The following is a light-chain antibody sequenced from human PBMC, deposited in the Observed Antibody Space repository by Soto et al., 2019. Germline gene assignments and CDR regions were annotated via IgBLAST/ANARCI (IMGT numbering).Light chain of an antibody. V-gene: IGLV2-8*01. CDR3: SSYAGSYVV. J-gene: IGLJ2*01. CDR2: EVS. CDR1: SSDVGGYNY. Sequence: QSVLTQPTSASGSPGQSVTISCTGTSSDVGGYNYVSWYQQHPGKAPKLMIYEVSKRPSGVPDRFSGSKSGNTASLTVSGLQAEDEADYYCSSYAGSYVVFGGGTKLTVL.